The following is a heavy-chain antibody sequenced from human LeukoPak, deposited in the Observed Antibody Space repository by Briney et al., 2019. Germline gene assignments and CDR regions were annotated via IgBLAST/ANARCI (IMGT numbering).Heavy chain of an antibody. J-gene: IGHJ1*01. CDR2: INSEGRPT. Sequence: GGSLRLSCAASGFTFSRYWMHWVRHAPGQGLVWVSRINSEGRPTNYADPVKHRFTPSRDNPKDSLYLQINSLRPKDTPVHYCAGDPAPPGLTYCGQGPLVPASS. CDR1: GFTFSRYW. V-gene: IGHV3-74*01. D-gene: IGHD2-2*01. CDR3: AGDPAPPGLTY.